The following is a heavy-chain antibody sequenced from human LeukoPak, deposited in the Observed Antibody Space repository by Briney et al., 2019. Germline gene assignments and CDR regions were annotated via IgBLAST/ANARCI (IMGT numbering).Heavy chain of an antibody. CDR1: GYTFTNYG. CDR2: ISIYNGNT. J-gene: IGHJ4*02. D-gene: IGHD2-2*01. V-gene: IGHV1-18*01. Sequence: ASVKVSCKASGYTFTNYGISWVRQAPGQGLEWMGWISIYNGNTDYAQKLRGRVTMTTDTSTSTAYMELGSLRSDDTAVYYCARSAVCSTTSCSPYFDYEGQGTLVTVSS. CDR3: ARSAVCSTTSCSPYFDY.